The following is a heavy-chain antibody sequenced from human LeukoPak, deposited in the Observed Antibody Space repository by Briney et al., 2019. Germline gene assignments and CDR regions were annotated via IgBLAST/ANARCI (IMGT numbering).Heavy chain of an antibody. D-gene: IGHD5-18*01. CDR3: AREPGIQLEQNWFDP. Sequence: GASVKVSCKASGGTFSSYAISWVRQAPGQGLEWMGGIIPIFGTANYAQKFQGRVTITADKSTSTAYMELRSLRSDDTAVYYCAREPGIQLEQNWFDPWGQGTLVTVSS. CDR1: GGTFSSYA. J-gene: IGHJ5*02. V-gene: IGHV1-69*06. CDR2: IIPIFGTA.